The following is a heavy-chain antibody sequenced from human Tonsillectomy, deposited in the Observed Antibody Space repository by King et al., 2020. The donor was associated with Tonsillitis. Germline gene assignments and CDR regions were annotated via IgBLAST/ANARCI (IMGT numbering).Heavy chain of an antibody. D-gene: IGHD6-19*01. V-gene: IGHV4-59*01. CDR1: SGSISYYF. J-gene: IGHJ5*02. CDR2: IYYSGRT. CDR3: ARDSIAVAGRGWFDL. Sequence: VQLQESGPGLVKPSETLSLTCTVSSGSISYYFWSWIRQPPGKGLEWIGYIYYSGRTNYNPSLKSRVTISVDTSKNQFSLRLSSVTAADTAVYYCARDSIAVAGRGWFDLWGQGTLVTVSS.